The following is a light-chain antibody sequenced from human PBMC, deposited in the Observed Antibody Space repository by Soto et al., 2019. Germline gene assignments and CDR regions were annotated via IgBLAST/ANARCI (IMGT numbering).Light chain of an antibody. J-gene: IGKJ1*01. V-gene: IGKV3-15*01. CDR3: QQSYSTPTWT. CDR2: GAS. CDR1: QSVGTN. Sequence: EIVVTQSPATLSVSPVERATLSCRASQSVGTNLAWYQQRPGQAPRLLIYGASTRATGIPARFSGSGSGTGFTLTISSLRPEDFATYYCQQSYSTPTWTLGQGTKVDIK.